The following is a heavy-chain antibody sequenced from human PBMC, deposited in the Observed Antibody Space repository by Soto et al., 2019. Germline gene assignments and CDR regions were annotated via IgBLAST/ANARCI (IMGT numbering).Heavy chain of an antibody. J-gene: IGHJ5*02. V-gene: IGHV1-69*13. CDR3: ARDKAAAGTGWFDP. CDR1: GGTFSSYA. D-gene: IGHD6-13*01. Sequence: SVKVSCKASGGTFSSYAISWVRQAPGQGLEWMGGIIPIFGTANYAQKFQGRVTITADESTSTAYMELSSLRSEDTAVYYCARDKAAAGTGWFDPWGQGTLVTGSS. CDR2: IIPIFGTA.